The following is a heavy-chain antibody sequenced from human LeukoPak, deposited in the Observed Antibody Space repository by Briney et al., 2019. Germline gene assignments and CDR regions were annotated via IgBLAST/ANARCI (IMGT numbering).Heavy chain of an antibody. V-gene: IGHV3-30*18. CDR1: GFMFRSYG. D-gene: IGHD1-1*01. CDR2: ISYDGTNK. Sequence: TGGSLRLSCAASGFMFRSYGMHWVRQAPGKGLEWVAVISYDGTNKYYADSVKGRFTISRDNSKNTLFLQMDSLRAEDTAAYYCGKDRQLDCWGQGTLVTVSS. CDR3: GKDRQLDC. J-gene: IGHJ4*02.